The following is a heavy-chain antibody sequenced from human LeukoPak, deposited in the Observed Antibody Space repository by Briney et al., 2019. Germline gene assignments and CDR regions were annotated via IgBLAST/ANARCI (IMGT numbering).Heavy chain of an antibody. J-gene: IGHJ4*02. D-gene: IGHD3-16*01. CDR1: GFIFDDFL. CDR3: ARDIRGNYFDS. Sequence: GGSLRLSCVASGFIFDDFLMHWVRQAPGKGLEWISLISRDGSTPYYADSVKGRFTISRDNSKNSLFLQMNSLTPEGTAVYYCARDIRGNYFDSWGQGTLVTVSS. V-gene: IGHV3-43*01. CDR2: ISRDGSTP.